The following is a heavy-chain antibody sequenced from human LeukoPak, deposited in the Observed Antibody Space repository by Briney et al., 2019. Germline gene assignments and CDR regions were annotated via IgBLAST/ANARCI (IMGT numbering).Heavy chain of an antibody. CDR2: ISSSSSYI. CDR1: GFTFSSYS. V-gene: IGHV3-21*01. Sequence: GGSLRPSXAASGFTFSSYSMNWVRQAPGKGVEWVSSISSSSSYIYYADSVKGRFTISRDNAKNSLYLQMNSLRAEDTAVYYCASIPYDYAWGSYRYPNDAFDIWGQGTMVTVSS. D-gene: IGHD3-16*02. J-gene: IGHJ3*02. CDR3: ASIPYDYAWGSYRYPNDAFDI.